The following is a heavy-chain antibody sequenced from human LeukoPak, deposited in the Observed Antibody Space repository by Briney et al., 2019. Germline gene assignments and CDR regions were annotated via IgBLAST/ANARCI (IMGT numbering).Heavy chain of an antibody. CDR3: ARASGSYGGLGLFDY. CDR2: INSDGSST. Sequence: PGGSLRRSCAASGFTFSSYWMHWVRQAPGKGLVWVSRINSDGSSTSYADSVKGRFTISRDNSKNTLYLQMNSLRAEDTAVYYCARASGSYGGLGLFDYWGQGTLVTVSS. J-gene: IGHJ4*02. CDR1: GFTFSSYW. D-gene: IGHD1-26*01. V-gene: IGHV3-74*01.